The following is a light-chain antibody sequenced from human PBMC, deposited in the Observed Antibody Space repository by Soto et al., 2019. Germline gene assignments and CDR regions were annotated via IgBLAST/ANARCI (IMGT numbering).Light chain of an antibody. Sequence: QSVLTQPPSASGTPGQRVTISCSGSSSNFALNAVTWYQQLPRTAPKLLIYANNQRPSGVPDRFSGSKSGTSASLVISGLQSADEADYFCAAWDDSLNGQVFGGGTKLTVL. V-gene: IGLV1-44*01. CDR1: SSNFALNA. J-gene: IGLJ2*01. CDR2: ANN. CDR3: AAWDDSLNGQV.